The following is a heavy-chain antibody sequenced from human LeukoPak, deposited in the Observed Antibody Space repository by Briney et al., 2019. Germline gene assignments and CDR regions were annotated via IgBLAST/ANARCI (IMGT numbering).Heavy chain of an antibody. CDR1: GFTFSSYG. V-gene: IGHV3-30*02. CDR3: AKEYYYDSSGYYFRGDYYFDY. D-gene: IGHD3-22*01. Sequence: GGSLRLSCAASGFTFSSYGMHWVRQAPGKGLEWVAVIWYDGSNKFYADSVKGRFTISRDNSKNTLYLQMNSLRAEDTAVYYCAKEYYYDSSGYYFRGDYYFDYWGQGTLVTVSS. J-gene: IGHJ4*02. CDR2: IWYDGSNK.